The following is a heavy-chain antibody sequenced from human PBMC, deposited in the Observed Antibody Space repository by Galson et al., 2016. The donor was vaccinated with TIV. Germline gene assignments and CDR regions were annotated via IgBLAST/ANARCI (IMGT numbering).Heavy chain of an antibody. V-gene: IGHV3-30*02. CDR1: GLSFSGHG. CDR3: AKDQGQVGNYFGHAFDI. Sequence: SLRLSCAASGLSFSGHGMHWVRKAPGKGLEWVAFIENDGSNKYYPDSMKGRFTVSRDNSKNTLYLHMNSLRPEDTAIYYCAKDQGQVGNYFGHAFDIWGQETMVTVSS. J-gene: IGHJ3*02. D-gene: IGHD1-7*01. CDR2: IENDGSNK.